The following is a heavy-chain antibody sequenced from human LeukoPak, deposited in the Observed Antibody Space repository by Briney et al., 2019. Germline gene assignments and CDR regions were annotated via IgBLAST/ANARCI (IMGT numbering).Heavy chain of an antibody. CDR1: GGSISSYY. D-gene: IGHD2-15*01. J-gene: IGHJ6*02. Sequence: SETLSLTCTVSGGSISSYYWSWIRQPAGKGLEWIGRFYSGGSTHYNPSLKSRVTISVDTSKNQFSLKLSSVTAADTAVYYCARGGVLLRYCSGGSCYPARYYYGMDVWGQGTTVTVSS. CDR2: FYSGGST. V-gene: IGHV4-4*07. CDR3: ARGGVLLRYCSGGSCYPARYYYGMDV.